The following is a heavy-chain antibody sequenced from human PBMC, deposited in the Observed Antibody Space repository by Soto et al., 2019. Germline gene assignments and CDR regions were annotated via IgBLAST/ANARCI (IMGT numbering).Heavy chain of an antibody. J-gene: IGHJ5*02. D-gene: IGHD2-15*01. V-gene: IGHV3-33*01. CDR3: ARDGGGRDGDTVGCNWFDP. CDR2: IWYDGSNR. Sequence: QVQLVESGGGVVQPGRSLRLSCAASGFTFSSYGMHWVRQAPGKGLEWVAVIWYDGSNRYYADSVKGRFTISRDNSKNTLYLQMNSLRAEDTAVYYCARDGGGRDGDTVGCNWFDPWGQGTLVTVSS. CDR1: GFTFSSYG.